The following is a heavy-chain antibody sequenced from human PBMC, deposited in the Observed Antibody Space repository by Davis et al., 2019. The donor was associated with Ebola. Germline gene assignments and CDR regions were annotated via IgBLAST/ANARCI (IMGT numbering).Heavy chain of an antibody. CDR3: AKRGLGPNRPFDY. J-gene: IGHJ4*02. V-gene: IGHV3-23*01. CDR1: GFTFSSYA. Sequence: GGSLRLSCAASGFTFSSYAMSWVRQAPGKGLEWVSTISGSGGSTYYADSVKGRFTISRDNSKNTLYLQMNSLRAEDTAVYYCAKRGLGPNRPFDYWGQGTLVTVSS. CDR2: ISGSGGST. D-gene: IGHD1-26*01.